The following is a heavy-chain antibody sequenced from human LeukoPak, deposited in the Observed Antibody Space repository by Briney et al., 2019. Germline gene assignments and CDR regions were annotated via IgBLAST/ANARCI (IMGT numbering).Heavy chain of an antibody. V-gene: IGHV4-38-2*02. CDR1: GYSISSGYY. J-gene: IGHJ4*02. D-gene: IGHD4-17*01. CDR2: IYHSGST. CDR3: ASGVGYGDYVGY. Sequence: RASETLSLTCTVSGYSISSGYYWGWIRQPPGKGLEWIGSIYHSGSTYYNPSLKSRVTISVDTSKNQFSLKLSSVTAADTAVYYCASGVGYGDYVGYWGQGTLVTVSS.